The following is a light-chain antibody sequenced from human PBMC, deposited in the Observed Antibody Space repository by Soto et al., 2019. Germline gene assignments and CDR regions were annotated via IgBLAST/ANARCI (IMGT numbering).Light chain of an antibody. CDR2: EVS. CDR1: SSDVGGYNY. CDR3: SSYAGSNV. J-gene: IGLJ1*01. Sequence: QSALTQPPSASGSPGQSVTISCTGTSSDVGGYNYVSWYQQHPGKAPKLMIYEVSKRPSGVPDRFSGSKSGNMASLTVSGLQAEDEADYYCSSYAGSNVFGTGTKLTVL. V-gene: IGLV2-8*01.